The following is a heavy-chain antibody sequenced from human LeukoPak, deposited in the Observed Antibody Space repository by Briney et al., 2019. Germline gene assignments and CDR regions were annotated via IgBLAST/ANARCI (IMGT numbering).Heavy chain of an antibody. J-gene: IGHJ6*03. CDR2: INHSGST. CDR1: GGSFSGYY. Sequence: SETLSLTCAVYGGSFSGYYWSWIRQPPGKGLEWIGEINHSGSTNYNPSLKSRVTISVDTSKNQFSLKLTSVTAADTAVYYCARLPSKLSYYYHYYMDVWDKGTTVTISS. D-gene: IGHD1-1*01. V-gene: IGHV4-34*01. CDR3: ARLPSKLSYYYHYYMDV.